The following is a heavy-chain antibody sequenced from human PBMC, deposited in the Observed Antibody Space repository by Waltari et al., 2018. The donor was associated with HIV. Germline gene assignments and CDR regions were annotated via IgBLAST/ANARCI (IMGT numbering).Heavy chain of an antibody. V-gene: IGHV3-48*03. D-gene: IGHD3-22*01. CDR2: ISSGDSTV. CDR1: GFTFSSYE. J-gene: IGHJ4*02. Sequence: EVQLVESGGGLVQPGGSLRLYCAASGFTFSSYEMKWVRPAPGKVLELVSYISSGDSTVYYADSVQGRFTISRDNAKISLYLQMNSLRAEDTAVYYCAREGYYDSSAYYYLDYWRQGTLVTVSS. CDR3: AREGYYDSSAYYYLDY.